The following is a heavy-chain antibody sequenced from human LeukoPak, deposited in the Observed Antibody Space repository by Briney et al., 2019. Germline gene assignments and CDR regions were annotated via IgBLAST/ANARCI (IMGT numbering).Heavy chain of an antibody. CDR3: ARQLGPAAMRNWFDP. V-gene: IGHV5-51*01. J-gene: IGHJ5*02. Sequence: PGASLQISCKGSGYRFTSYWIGWVRQLPGKGLEWMGIIYPGDSDTRYSPSFQGQVTISADKSISTAYLQWSSLKASDTAMYYCARQLGPAAMRNWFDPWGQGTLVTVSS. D-gene: IGHD2-2*01. CDR1: GYRFTSYW. CDR2: IYPGDSDT.